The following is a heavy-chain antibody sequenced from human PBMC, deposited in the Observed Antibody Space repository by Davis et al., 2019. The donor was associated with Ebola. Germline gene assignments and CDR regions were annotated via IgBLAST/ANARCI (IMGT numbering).Heavy chain of an antibody. CDR3: TGRCGVDY. CDR1: GFTFSSYS. D-gene: IGHD1-1*01. CDR2: ISSSSSTI. V-gene: IGHV3-48*02. J-gene: IGHJ4*02. Sequence: PGGSLRLSCAASGFTFSSYSMNWVRQAPGKGLEWVSYISSSSSTIDYTDSVKGRFTISRDNANNSLYLQMNSLRDEDTAVYSCTGRCGVDYWGQGTLVTVSS.